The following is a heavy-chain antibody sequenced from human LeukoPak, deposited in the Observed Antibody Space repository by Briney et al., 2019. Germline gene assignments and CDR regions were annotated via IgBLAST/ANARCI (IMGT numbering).Heavy chain of an antibody. Sequence: PSETLSLTCTVSGGSISSGSYYWSWIRQPAGKGLEWIGRIYTSGSTNYNPSLKSRVTISVDTSKNQFSLKLSSVTAADTAVYYCARGNYDYVWGSYRYTQYYYMDVWGKGTTVTVSS. CDR1: GGSISSGSYY. CDR2: IYTSGST. V-gene: IGHV4-61*02. D-gene: IGHD3-16*02. CDR3: ARGNYDYVWGSYRYTQYYYMDV. J-gene: IGHJ6*03.